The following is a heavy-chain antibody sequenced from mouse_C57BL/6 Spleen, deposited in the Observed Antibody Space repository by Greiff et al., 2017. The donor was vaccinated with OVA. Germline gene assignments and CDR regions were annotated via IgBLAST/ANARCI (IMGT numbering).Heavy chain of an antibody. D-gene: IGHD4-1*01. CDR3: TRGTGKGDY. V-gene: IGHV1-15*01. CDR2: IDPETVDT. J-gene: IGHJ2*01. Sequence: QVQLQQSGAELVRPGASVTLSCKASGYTFTDYEMHWVKQTPVHGLEWIGAIDPETVDTAYNQKFKGKAILTADKSSSTAYMELRSLTSEDSAVYYCTRGTGKGDYWGQGTTLTVSS. CDR1: GYTFTDYE.